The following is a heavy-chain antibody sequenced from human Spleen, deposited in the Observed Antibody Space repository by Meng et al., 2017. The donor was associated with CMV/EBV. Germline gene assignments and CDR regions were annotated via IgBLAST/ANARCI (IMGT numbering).Heavy chain of an antibody. V-gene: IGHV4-61*03. J-gene: IGHJ5*02. D-gene: IGHD1-1*01. CDR3: ARGLEPWGAGGWFDP. CDR2: IYYSGRT. CDR1: GSVSSGAYY. Sequence: GSVSSGAYYWTWIRQPPGKGLEWIGYIYYSGRTNYNSSLKSRITISSDASKNHFSLKLSSVTVADTAIYYCARGLEPWGAGGWFDPWGQGTLVTVSS.